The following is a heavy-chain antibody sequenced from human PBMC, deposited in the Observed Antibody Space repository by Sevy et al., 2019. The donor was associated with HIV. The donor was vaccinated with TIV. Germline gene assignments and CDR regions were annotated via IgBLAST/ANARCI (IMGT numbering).Heavy chain of an antibody. D-gene: IGHD2-2*01. J-gene: IGHJ4*02. CDR3: ARGYCSSTSCQPFDY. CDR2: ISAYNGNT. Sequence: ASVKVSCKASGYTFTSYGISWVRQAPGQGLEWMGWISAYNGNTNYAQTLKGRVTMTTDTSTSTAYMELRSLRSDDTAVYYCARGYCSSTSCQPFDYWGQGTLVTVSS. V-gene: IGHV1-18*01. CDR1: GYTFTSYG.